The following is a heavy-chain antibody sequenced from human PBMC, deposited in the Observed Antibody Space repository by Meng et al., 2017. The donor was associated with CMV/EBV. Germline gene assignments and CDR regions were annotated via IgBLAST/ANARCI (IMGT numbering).Heavy chain of an antibody. Sequence: GGAVSSGSYYWTWTRQPPGKGMEWIGYAYYNGGTNYSPSLKSRVTILIDASKNQFSLELTSVTAADTAVYYCARGHDFWSGYYLFDPWGQGTLVTVSS. D-gene: IGHD3-3*01. V-gene: IGHV4-61*01. J-gene: IGHJ5*02. CDR2: AYYNGGT. CDR1: GGAVSSGSYY. CDR3: ARGHDFWSGYYLFDP.